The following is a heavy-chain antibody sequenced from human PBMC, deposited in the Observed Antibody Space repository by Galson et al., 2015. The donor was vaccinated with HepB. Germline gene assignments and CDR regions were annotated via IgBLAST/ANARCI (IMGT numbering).Heavy chain of an antibody. CDR1: GFTFSSYG. Sequence: SLRLSCAASGFTFSSYGMHWVRQAPGKGLEWVAVIWYDGSNKYYADSVKGRFTISRDNSKSTLYLQMNSLRAEDTAVYYCARDLDDSSGSLYYYYYGMDVWGQGTTVTVSS. CDR2: IWYDGSNK. J-gene: IGHJ6*02. D-gene: IGHD3-22*01. V-gene: IGHV3-33*01. CDR3: ARDLDDSSGSLYYYYYGMDV.